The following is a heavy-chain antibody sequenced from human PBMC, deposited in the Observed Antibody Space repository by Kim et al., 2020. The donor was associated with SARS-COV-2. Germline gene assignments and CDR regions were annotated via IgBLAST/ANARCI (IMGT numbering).Heavy chain of an antibody. CDR3: ARGGARGIAAALLYYFDY. J-gene: IGHJ4*02. Sequence: KGRFTIPRDSSKNTLYLQMTSLGAEDTAVYYCARGGARGIAAALLYYFDYWGQGTLVTVSS. V-gene: IGHV3-30*01. D-gene: IGHD6-13*01.